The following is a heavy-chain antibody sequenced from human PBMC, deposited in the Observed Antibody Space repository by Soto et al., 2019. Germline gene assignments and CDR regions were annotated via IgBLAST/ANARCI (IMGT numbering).Heavy chain of an antibody. J-gene: IGHJ5*02. Sequence: PSETLSLTCTVSGCSMSSCDYYWSWIRQPPGKGLEWIGYIYYSGSTYYNPSLKSRVTISVDTSKNQFSLKLSSVTAADTAVYYCAREGLYYDFWSGYYSPRGNWFDPWGQGTLVTVSS. CDR3: AREGLYYDFWSGYYSPRGNWFDP. CDR1: GCSMSSCDYY. V-gene: IGHV4-30-4*01. D-gene: IGHD3-3*01. CDR2: IYYSGST.